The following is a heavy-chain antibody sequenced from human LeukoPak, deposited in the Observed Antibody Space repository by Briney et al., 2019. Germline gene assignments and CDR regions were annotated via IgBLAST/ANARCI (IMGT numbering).Heavy chain of an antibody. J-gene: IGHJ4*02. Sequence: TSETLSLTCAVSRYSINSVSSSFFWGWIRQPPGKGLEWIGSINRGGATYYNPSLKSRVAISVDTSTNHFSLSLNSVTAADTAVYYCTRVSVAGAFVDWGQGTVVTVSS. CDR3: TRVSVAGAFVD. V-gene: IGHV4-38-2*01. CDR1: RYSINSVSSSFF. CDR2: INRGGAT. D-gene: IGHD6-19*01.